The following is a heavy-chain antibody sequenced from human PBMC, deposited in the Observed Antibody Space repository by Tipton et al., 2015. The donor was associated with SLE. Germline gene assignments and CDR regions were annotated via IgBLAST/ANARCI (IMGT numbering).Heavy chain of an antibody. D-gene: IGHD4-17*01. CDR2: IYYSGST. CDR3: ARQGAAVTMSGWFDP. CDR1: GGSISNYY. J-gene: IGHJ5*02. V-gene: IGHV4-59*08. Sequence: LSLTCTVSGGSISNYYWTWIRQPPGKRLEWIGYIYYSGSTNYNPSLKSRVTMSVDTSKNQFSLNLKSVTAADTAVYYCARQGAAVTMSGWFDPWGQGTLVTVSS.